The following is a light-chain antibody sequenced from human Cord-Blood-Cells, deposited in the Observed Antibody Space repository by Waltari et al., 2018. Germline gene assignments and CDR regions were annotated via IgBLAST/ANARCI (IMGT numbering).Light chain of an antibody. CDR1: SSDVGSSNL. J-gene: IGLJ3*02. CDR2: EGS. Sequence: QSALTQPASVSGSPGQSITIPCPGTSSDVGSSNLVSWYQQHPGKAPKLMIYEGSKRPSGVSNRFSGSKSGNTASLTISGLQAEDEADYYCCSHAGSSTLVFGGGTKLTVL. CDR3: CSHAGSSTLV. V-gene: IGLV2-23*01.